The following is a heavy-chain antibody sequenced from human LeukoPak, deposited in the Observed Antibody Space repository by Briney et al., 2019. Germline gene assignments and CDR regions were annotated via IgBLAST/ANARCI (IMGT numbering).Heavy chain of an antibody. V-gene: IGHV3-13*01. J-gene: IGHJ3*02. CDR2: IVAAGDT. CDR1: VFTFSSYD. D-gene: IGHD3-22*01. CDR3: ARGAYYYDSSGQEDASDI. Sequence: GGSLRLSCAASVFTFSSYDLHWVRQATGKGLEWVSAIVAAGDTYYPGSVTGRVSISREKAKNSLCLLRNSLRAGERAGYCCARGAYYYDSSGQEDASDIWGQGTMVTVSS.